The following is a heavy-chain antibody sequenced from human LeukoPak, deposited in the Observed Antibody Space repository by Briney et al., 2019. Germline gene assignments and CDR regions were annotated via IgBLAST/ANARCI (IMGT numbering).Heavy chain of an antibody. CDR3: ATSGGFVLPNAITGNWYMDV. D-gene: IGHD2-2*01. J-gene: IGHJ6*03. V-gene: IGHV3-21*01. CDR2: ITSAGGYT. Sequence: GGSLRLSCGASGFTFSDYSMNWVRQPPGKGLAWAASITSAGGYTYYADSVEGRFTISRDNAQNSLFLQMDSLRAEDTAVYFCATSGGFVLPNAITGNWYMDVWGRGTTVTASS. CDR1: GFTFSDYS.